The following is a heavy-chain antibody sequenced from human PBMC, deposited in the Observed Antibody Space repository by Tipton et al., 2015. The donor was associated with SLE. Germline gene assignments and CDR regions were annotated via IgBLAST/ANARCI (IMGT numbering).Heavy chain of an antibody. D-gene: IGHD1-7*01. CDR1: GHTLTDYG. J-gene: IGHJ6*02. CDR2: IWYDGTNE. V-gene: IGHV3-33*01. CDR3: ARELQGGRKNYYYYYGMDV. Sequence: QLVQSGGEVKEPGASVKVSCKASGHTLTDYGISWVRQAPGQGLEWMAAIWYDGTNEYYADSVKGRFTISRDNSKNTLYLQMNSLRAEDTAVYYCARELQGGRKNYYYYYGMDVWGQGTTVTVSS.